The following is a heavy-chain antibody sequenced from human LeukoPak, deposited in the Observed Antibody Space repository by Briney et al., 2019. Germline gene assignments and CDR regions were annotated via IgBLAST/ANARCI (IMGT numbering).Heavy chain of an antibody. V-gene: IGHV3-64D*06. CDR3: VRGTGY. CDR2: ISSNGDNT. J-gene: IGHJ4*02. Sequence: GGPLRLSCSVSGFTLSTYVMHWVRQAPGKGLEYVSAISSNGDNTYYADSVKGRLTISRDNSKNTLYLQMSSLRADDTAVYYCVRGTGYWGQGTLVTVSS. CDR1: GFTLSTYV.